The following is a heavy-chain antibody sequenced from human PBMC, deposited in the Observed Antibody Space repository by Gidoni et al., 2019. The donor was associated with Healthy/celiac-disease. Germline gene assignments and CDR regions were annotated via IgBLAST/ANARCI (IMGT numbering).Heavy chain of an antibody. CDR2: IWYDGSNK. Sequence: QVQLVESGGGVVQPGRSLRLSCAASGFTFSSYGMHWVRQAPGKGLEWVAVIWYDGSNKYYADSVKGRFTISRDNSKNTLYLQMNSLRAEDTAVYYCARVVGWGYCSGGSCYSYGMDVWGQGTTVTVSS. D-gene: IGHD2-15*01. J-gene: IGHJ6*02. CDR1: GFTFSSYG. V-gene: IGHV3-33*08. CDR3: ARVVGWGYCSGGSCYSYGMDV.